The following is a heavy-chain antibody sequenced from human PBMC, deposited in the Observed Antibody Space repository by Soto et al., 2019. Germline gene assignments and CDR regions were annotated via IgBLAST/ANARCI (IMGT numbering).Heavy chain of an antibody. D-gene: IGHD1-7*01. CDR1: GVSISSGNYY. CDR3: ATMGTPATGLYYFDY. Sequence: PSETLSLTCTVSGVSISSGNYYWSWIRQPPGKGLEWIGFISYSGSTYYNASLKSRVTISVDTSKNQFSLNLSFVTAADTAVYYCATMGTPATGLYYFDYWGQGTLVTVSS. CDR2: ISYSGST. J-gene: IGHJ4*02. V-gene: IGHV4-30-4*01.